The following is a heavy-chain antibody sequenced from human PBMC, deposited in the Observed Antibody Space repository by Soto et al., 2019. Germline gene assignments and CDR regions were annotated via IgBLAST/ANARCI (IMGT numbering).Heavy chain of an antibody. CDR2: INPNRGGT. D-gene: IGHD2-8*01. V-gene: IGHV1-2*02. CDR1: GYTFTGYY. J-gene: IGHJ4*02. CDR3: ARVWPGPRGMVDVVKYYFDY. Sequence: ASVKVSCKPSGYTFTGYYMHWVRQAPGQGLEWMGWINPNRGGTNYTQKFQGRVNMTRATSISTAYMELNRLRSDDAAVYFCARVWPGPRGMVDVVKYYFDYWGQGTLVTVSS.